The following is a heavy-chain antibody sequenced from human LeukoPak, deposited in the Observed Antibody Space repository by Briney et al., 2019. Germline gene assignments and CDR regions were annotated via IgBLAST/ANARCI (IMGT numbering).Heavy chain of an antibody. V-gene: IGHV3-48*03. Sequence: GGSLRLPCAASGFIVSSYETGWVRQAPGKGLEWLSYINSGGTVYYADSVKGRFTFSRDNAKNSLYLHMNSLRAEDTALYYCARFSSTWYVAFDMWGQGTMVTVSS. CDR3: ARFSSTWYVAFDM. CDR2: INSGGTV. J-gene: IGHJ3*02. CDR1: GFIVSSYE. D-gene: IGHD6-13*01.